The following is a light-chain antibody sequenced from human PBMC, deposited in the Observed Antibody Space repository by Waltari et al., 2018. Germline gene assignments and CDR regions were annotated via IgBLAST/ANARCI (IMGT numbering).Light chain of an antibody. CDR2: DVT. Sequence: QSALTQPASVSGSPGQSITISCTGTSSDVGRYNYVSWYQQHPGKVPKLLIFDVTNRPSVVSHRFSGSNSDNTASLTISGLQAEDESDYYCCSFTTRSTWVFGGGTKLTVL. CDR3: CSFTTRSTWV. J-gene: IGLJ3*02. CDR1: SSDVGRYNY. V-gene: IGLV2-14*01.